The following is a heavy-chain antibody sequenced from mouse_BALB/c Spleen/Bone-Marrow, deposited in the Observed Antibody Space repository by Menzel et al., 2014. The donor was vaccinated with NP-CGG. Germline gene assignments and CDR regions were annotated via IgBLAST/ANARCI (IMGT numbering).Heavy chain of an antibody. V-gene: IGHV1-5*01. CDR1: GYSFTSYW. CDR3: TRYYYGRYYAMDY. CDR2: IYPGNSDT. D-gene: IGHD1-1*01. J-gene: IGHJ4*01. Sequence: VQLKQSGTVLAGPGASVKMSCKASGYSFTSYWMHWVKPRPGQGLEWIGAIYPGNSDTSYNQKFKGKAKLTAVTSASTAYMELSSLTNEDSAVYYCTRYYYGRYYAMDYWGQGTSVTVSS.